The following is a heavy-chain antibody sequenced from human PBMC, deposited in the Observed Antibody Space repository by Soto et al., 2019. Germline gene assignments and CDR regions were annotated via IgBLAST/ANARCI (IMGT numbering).Heavy chain of an antibody. CDR2: ISGSGDST. Sequence: EVQLLESGGGLVQPGGSLRLSCAASGFTFSSYAMSWVRQAPGKGLEWVPVISGSGDSTYYADSVRGRFTISRDNSRTTLYLQMNSLRAEDTAVYYCAKDRDGAAAGPTKFYGMDVWGQGTTVTVSS. J-gene: IGHJ6*02. D-gene: IGHD6-13*01. V-gene: IGHV3-23*01. CDR3: AKDRDGAAAGPTKFYGMDV. CDR1: GFTFSSYA.